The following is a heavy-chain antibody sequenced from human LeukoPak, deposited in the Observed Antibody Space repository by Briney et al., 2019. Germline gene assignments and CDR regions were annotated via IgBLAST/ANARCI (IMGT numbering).Heavy chain of an antibody. V-gene: IGHV5-51*01. CDR1: GYSFTGYW. CDR2: VYPGDSDT. D-gene: IGHD6-25*01. J-gene: IGHJ2*01. Sequence: GESLKISCKGPGYSFTGYWIGWVRQMPGKGLEWMGIVYPGDSDTRYSPSFQGQVTISADRSITTAYLQWSSLKASDSAIYYCARRRDRGRYFDLWGRGTLVTVSS. CDR3: ARRRDRGRYFDL.